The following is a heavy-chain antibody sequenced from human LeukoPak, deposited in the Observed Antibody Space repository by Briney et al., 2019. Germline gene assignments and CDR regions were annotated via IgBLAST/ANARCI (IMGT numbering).Heavy chain of an antibody. Sequence: SETLSLTCTVSGYSISSGYYWGWIRQPPGKGLEWIGSIYHSGSTYYNPSPKSRVTISVDTSKNQFSLKLSSVTAADTAVYYCASSSGWHPDPSFDYWGQGTLVTVSS. J-gene: IGHJ4*02. D-gene: IGHD6-19*01. CDR2: IYHSGST. CDR3: ASSSGWHPDPSFDY. CDR1: GYSISSGYY. V-gene: IGHV4-38-2*02.